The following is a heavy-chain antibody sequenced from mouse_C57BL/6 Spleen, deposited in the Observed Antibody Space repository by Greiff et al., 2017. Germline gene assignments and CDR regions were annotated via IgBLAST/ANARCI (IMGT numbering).Heavy chain of an antibody. J-gene: IGHJ4*01. CDR3: APYITTIVATRAMDY. CDR1: GFNIKDYS. CDR2: IDPEDGET. Sequence: EVQLQQSGAELVKPGASVKLSCTASGFNIKDYSMHWVKQRTEQGLEWIGRIDPEDGETKYAPKFQDKAPITADTSSNTAYLQLISLTSENTAVYYCAPYITTIVATRAMDYWGQGTSVTVSS. V-gene: IGHV14-2*01. D-gene: IGHD1-1*01.